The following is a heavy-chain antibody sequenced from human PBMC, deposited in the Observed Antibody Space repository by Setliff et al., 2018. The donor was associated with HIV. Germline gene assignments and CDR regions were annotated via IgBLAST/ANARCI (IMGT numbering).Heavy chain of an antibody. D-gene: IGHD5-12*01. CDR2: ISAYNVNT. V-gene: IGHV1-18*01. CDR1: GYSFTSYG. Sequence: ASVKVSCKASGYSFTSYGVSWVRQAPGQGLEWMGWISAYNVNTNYAQKLQGRVTMTTDTSTSTVYMELRRLRSDDTAVYYCARDPHIVATDGYMDVWGKGTRSPSP. CDR3: ARDPHIVATDGYMDV. J-gene: IGHJ6*03.